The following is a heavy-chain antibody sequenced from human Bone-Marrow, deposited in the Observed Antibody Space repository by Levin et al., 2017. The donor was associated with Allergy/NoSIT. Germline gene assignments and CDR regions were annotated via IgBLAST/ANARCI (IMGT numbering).Heavy chain of an antibody. Sequence: SETLSLTCTVSGDSIKSGDNYWTWIRQTPGKGLEWIGYIYYTGNAYYSPSLKSRLNLSVDTSKNQISLNLKSVTAADTAVYYCARIVVRWFDPWGQGALVTVSS. CDR1: GDSIKSGDNY. CDR3: ARIVVRWFDP. J-gene: IGHJ5*02. V-gene: IGHV4-30-4*01. D-gene: IGHD2-15*01. CDR2: IYYTGNA.